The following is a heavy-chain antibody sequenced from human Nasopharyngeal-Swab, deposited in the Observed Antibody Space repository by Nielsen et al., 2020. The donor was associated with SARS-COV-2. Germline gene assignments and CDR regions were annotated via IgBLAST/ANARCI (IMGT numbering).Heavy chain of an antibody. CDR1: GGSFSGYY. J-gene: IGHJ4*02. CDR2: LTHSGTT. Sequence: SQTLSLTCAVYGGSFSGYYWSWIRQPPGKGLEWIGELTHSGTTSYNPSLKSRVTISSDTSKNQFSLKLSSVTAADTAVYYCARGHRSISMIVVVIATAHFYFDSWGRGTLVTVTS. V-gene: IGHV4-34*01. CDR3: ARGHRSISMIVVVIATAHFYFDS. D-gene: IGHD3-22*01.